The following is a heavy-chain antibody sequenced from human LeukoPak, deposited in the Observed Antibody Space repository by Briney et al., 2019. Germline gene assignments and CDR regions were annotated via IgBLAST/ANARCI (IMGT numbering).Heavy chain of an antibody. V-gene: IGHV1-2*02. CDR3: ARGGFDY. CDR1: GYTFTGYY. J-gene: IGHJ4*02. Sequence: GSVKISCKASGYTFTGYYLHWVRQAPGQGLEWMGWISPNSDDTNYAQKFRGRVNMTRDTSISTAYMELSRLRSDDTAIYYCARGGFDYWGQGTLVTVSS. CDR2: ISPNSDDT.